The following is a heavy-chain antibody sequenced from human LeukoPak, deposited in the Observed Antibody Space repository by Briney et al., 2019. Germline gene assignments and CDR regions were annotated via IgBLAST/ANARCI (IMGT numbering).Heavy chain of an antibody. CDR2: ISSSGSTI. D-gene: IGHD3-9*01. CDR3: ARDYDILTGYPYYFDY. Sequence: GGSLSLSCAASGFTFSDYYMSRIRQAPGKGLEWVSYISSSGSTIYYADSVKGRFTISRDNAKNSLYLQMNSLRAEDTAVYYCARDYDILTGYPYYFDYWGQGTLVTVSS. CDR1: GFTFSDYY. J-gene: IGHJ4*02. V-gene: IGHV3-11*04.